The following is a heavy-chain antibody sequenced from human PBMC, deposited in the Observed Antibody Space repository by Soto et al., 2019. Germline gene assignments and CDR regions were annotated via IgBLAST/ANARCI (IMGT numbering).Heavy chain of an antibody. J-gene: IGHJ6*02. V-gene: IGHV3-30*18. CDR3: AKEGQYYDILTGYRSYYGMDV. CDR2: ISYDGSNK. CDR1: GFTFSSYG. D-gene: IGHD3-9*01. Sequence: QVQLVESGGGVVQPGRSLRLSCAASGFTFSSYGMHWVRQAPGKGLAWVAVISYDGSNKYYADSVKGRFTISRDNSKNTLYLQMNSLRAEDTAVYYCAKEGQYYDILTGYRSYYGMDVWGQGTTVTVSS.